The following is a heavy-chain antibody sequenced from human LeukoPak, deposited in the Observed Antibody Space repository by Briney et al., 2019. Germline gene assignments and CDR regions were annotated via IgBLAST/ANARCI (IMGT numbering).Heavy chain of an antibody. CDR1: GGSISSSSYY. CDR3: ARQTWSGQQLLQDH. D-gene: IGHD6-13*01. J-gene: IGHJ4*02. Sequence: SSETLSLTCTVSGGSISSSSYYWGWIRQPPGKGLEWIGSIYYSGSTYYNPSRKIRVTISVDTSKNQFSLKLRSVTAADTAFYYCARQTWSGQQLLQDHWGQGTLVTVCS. CDR2: IYYSGST. V-gene: IGHV4-39*01.